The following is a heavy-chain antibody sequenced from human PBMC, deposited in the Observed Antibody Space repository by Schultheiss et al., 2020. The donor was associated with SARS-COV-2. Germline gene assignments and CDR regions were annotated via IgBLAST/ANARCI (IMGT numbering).Heavy chain of an antibody. CDR2: ISYDGSCK. V-gene: IGHV3-30*18. D-gene: IGHD2-2*01. CDR3: AKDGGDIVVVPAATYFSYYMDV. J-gene: IGHJ6*03. Sequence: GESLKISCAASGFTFSKYGMHWVRQAPGKGLEWVAVISYDGSCKYYADSVKGRFTISRDNSKNTLYLQMNSLRAEDTAVYSCAKDGGDIVVVPAATYFSYYMDVWGKGTTVTVSS. CDR1: GFTFSKYG.